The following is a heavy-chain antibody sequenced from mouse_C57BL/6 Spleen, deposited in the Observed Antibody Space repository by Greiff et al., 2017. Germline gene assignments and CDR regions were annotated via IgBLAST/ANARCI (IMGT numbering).Heavy chain of an antibody. CDR2: IDPSDSYT. CDR3: ARGNYGSSSDY. Sequence: VQLQQPGAELVMPGASVKLSCKASGYTFTSYWMHWVKQRPGQGLEWIGEIDPSDSYTNYNQKFKGKSTLTVDKSSSTAYMQLSSLTSEDSAVYYCARGNYGSSSDYWGQGTTRTVSS. J-gene: IGHJ2*01. V-gene: IGHV1-69*01. CDR1: GYTFTSYW. D-gene: IGHD1-1*01.